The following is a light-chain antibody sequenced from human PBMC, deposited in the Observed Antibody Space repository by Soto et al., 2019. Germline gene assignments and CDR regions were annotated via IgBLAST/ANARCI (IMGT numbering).Light chain of an antibody. CDR3: QHYNRFST. J-gene: IGKJ1*01. CDR2: KAS. Sequence: DIQMKKKPSTLSASVGDRVAITCRASQSISSWLAWYQQKPGKAPKLLIYKASSLESGVPSRFSGSGSGTEFTLTVSSLQPDDFATYYCQHYNRFSTFGQGTKVDI. V-gene: IGKV1-5*03. CDR1: QSISSW.